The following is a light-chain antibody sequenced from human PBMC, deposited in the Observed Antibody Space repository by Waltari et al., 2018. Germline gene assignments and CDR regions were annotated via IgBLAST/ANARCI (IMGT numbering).Light chain of an antibody. V-gene: IGKV1-39*01. J-gene: IGKJ2*01. CDR2: AAS. CDR1: QNINRY. CDR3: QQSYRTPYT. Sequence: DIQMTQFPSPLSASVGDRVTISCRASQNINRYLNWYQQKPGKAPKLLICAASTLQSGVPSRFSGSGSGTDFTLTISSLQPEDSASYYCQQSYRTPYTFGQGTKVEV.